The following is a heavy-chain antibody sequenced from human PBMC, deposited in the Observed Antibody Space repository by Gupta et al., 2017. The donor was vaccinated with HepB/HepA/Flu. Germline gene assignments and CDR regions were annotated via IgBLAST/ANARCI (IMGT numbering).Heavy chain of an antibody. D-gene: IGHD3-22*01. CDR3: ARVGYYYDSSGYYYVRLTYFDY. Sequence: QVQLQQWGAGLLKPSETLSLTCAVYGGSFSGYYWSWHRQPPGKGRDWIGEINHSGSTNYNPSLKSRVTISVDTSKNQFSLKLSSVTAADTAVYYCARVGYYYDSSGYYYVRLTYFDYWGQGTLVTVSS. J-gene: IGHJ4*02. CDR1: GGSFSGYY. CDR2: INHSGST. V-gene: IGHV4-34*01.